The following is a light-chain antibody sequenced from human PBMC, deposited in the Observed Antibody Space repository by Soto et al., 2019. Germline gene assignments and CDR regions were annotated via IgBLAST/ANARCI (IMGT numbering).Light chain of an antibody. CDR2: DAS. V-gene: IGKV1-5*01. Sequence: DIQMTQSPSTLSASVGDRVTITCRASQSISSWLAWYQQKPGKAPKLLIYDASSLESGVPSRFSGSGSGTEFTLTISSLQPDDFATYYCQQYNSYSPFTFGPETKVDIK. J-gene: IGKJ3*01. CDR1: QSISSW. CDR3: QQYNSYSPFT.